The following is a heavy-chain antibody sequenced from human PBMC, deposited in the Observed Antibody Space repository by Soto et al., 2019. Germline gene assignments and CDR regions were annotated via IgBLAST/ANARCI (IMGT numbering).Heavy chain of an antibody. D-gene: IGHD3-3*01. V-gene: IGHV1-18*01. CDR2: ISAYNGNT. CDR1: GYTFTSYG. J-gene: IGHJ6*04. Sequence: ASVKVSCKASGYTFTSYGISWVRQAPGQGLEWMGWISAYNGNTNSAQKLQGRVTMTTDTSTDTAYMELSSLRSEDTAVYYCATDIPADFRSGYYPMDVWGKAPTVTVSS. CDR3: ATDIPADFRSGYYPMDV.